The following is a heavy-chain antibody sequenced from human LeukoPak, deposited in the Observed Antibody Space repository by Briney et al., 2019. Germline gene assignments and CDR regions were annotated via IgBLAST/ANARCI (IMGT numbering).Heavy chain of an antibody. CDR3: ARAHPEEVPESPYDIAPHFDY. Sequence: SETLSLTCTVSGGSISSGGYYWSWIRQHPGKGLEWIGYIYYSGSTYYNPSLKSRVTISVDTSKNQFSLKPSSVTAADTAVYYCARAHPEEVPESPYDIAPHFDYWGQGTLVTVSS. D-gene: IGHD3-9*01. J-gene: IGHJ4*02. CDR1: GGSISSGGYY. V-gene: IGHV4-31*03. CDR2: IYYSGST.